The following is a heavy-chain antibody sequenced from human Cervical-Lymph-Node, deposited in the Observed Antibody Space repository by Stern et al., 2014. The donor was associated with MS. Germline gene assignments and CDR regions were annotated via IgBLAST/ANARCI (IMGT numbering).Heavy chain of an antibody. CDR1: GGSMTSYY. CDR2: IFYDGST. D-gene: IGHD3-10*01. J-gene: IGHJ6*02. Sequence: QVQLQESGPGLVKPSETLSLTCTISGGSMTSYYWTWVRQPPGKGLEWIGHIFYDGSTHYDPSLQSRVTISRDTSKNQFSVKLRSVTAADTAVYYCARSPQDVGAYYYGMDVWGQGTTVTVSS. V-gene: IGHV4-59*01. CDR3: ARSPQDVGAYYYGMDV.